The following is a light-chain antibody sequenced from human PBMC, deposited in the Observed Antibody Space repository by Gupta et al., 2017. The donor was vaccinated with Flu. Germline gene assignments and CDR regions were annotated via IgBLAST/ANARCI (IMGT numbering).Light chain of an antibody. CDR1: SSDVGAYTY. Sequence: QSALTQPRSVSGSPGQSVTISCTGTSSDVGAYTYVSWYQQHTGKAPKLILYDVSKRPSGVPDRFSASKSGKTASLNISWLQAEDEADYHCSSYAGSNTWVFGGGTKLTVL. CDR3: SSYAGSNTWV. V-gene: IGLV2-11*01. J-gene: IGLJ3*02. CDR2: DVS.